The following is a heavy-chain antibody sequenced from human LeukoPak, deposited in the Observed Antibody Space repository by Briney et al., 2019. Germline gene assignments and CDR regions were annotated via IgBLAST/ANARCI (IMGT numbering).Heavy chain of an antibody. J-gene: IGHJ4*02. Sequence: VASVTVSCKASGYTFSSYGINWVRQAPGQGLEWMGWISAYNGDTNYAQKLQDRVTMTTDTSTSTAFMGLRSLRSDDTAVFYCARGGYYGSGSFPDYWGQGTLVTVSS. D-gene: IGHD3-10*01. V-gene: IGHV1-18*01. CDR1: GYTFSSYG. CDR3: ARGGYYGSGSFPDY. CDR2: ISAYNGDT.